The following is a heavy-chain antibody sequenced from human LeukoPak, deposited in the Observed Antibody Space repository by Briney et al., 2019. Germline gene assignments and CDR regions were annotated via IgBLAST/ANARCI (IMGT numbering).Heavy chain of an antibody. Sequence: GGSLRLSCAASGFTFSSYWMHWVRQAPGKGLVWVSRINTDGSSTSYADSVKGRFTIPRDNAKNSLYLQMNSLRAEDTAVYYCARETPRRGETRDGYRWGQGTLVTVSS. CDR1: GFTFSSYW. CDR3: ARETPRRGETRDGYR. CDR2: INTDGSST. D-gene: IGHD5-24*01. J-gene: IGHJ4*02. V-gene: IGHV3-74*01.